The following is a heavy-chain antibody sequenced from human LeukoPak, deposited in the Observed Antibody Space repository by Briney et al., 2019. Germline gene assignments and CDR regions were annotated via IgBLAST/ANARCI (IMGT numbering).Heavy chain of an antibody. CDR1: GASISTYY. V-gene: IGHV4-4*07. D-gene: IGHD3-10*01. J-gene: IGHJ4*02. CDR3: AKTAKYYYGSETYFFFEE. Sequence: PSETLSLTCTVSGASISTYYWSWLRQPVGKGLEWIGHIKTSGSTHYNPSLRSRVSMSVDTSKNHFSLNLTSVTAADTAVYYCAKTAKYYYGSETYFFFEEWGQGTLVTVSS. CDR2: IKTSGST.